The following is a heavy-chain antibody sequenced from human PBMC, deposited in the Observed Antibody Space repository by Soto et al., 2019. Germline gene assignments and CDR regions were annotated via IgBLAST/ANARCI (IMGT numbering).Heavy chain of an antibody. CDR1: GFSFSSYG. J-gene: IGHJ6*02. CDR3: ARWWNDEEWVETMDV. CDR2: IYYDGSNE. Sequence: QVKLVESGGGVVQPGRSLRLSCAASGFSFSSYGMHWVRQAPGKGLEWVAVIYYDGSNEYYSDSVKGRFTISRDNSKNTLYLQMNSLRVEDTAVYYCARWWNDEEWVETMDVWGQGTTVTVSS. V-gene: IGHV3-33*01. D-gene: IGHD1-1*01.